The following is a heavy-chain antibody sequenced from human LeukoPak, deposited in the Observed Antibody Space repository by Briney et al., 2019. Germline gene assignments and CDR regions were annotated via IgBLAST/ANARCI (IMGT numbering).Heavy chain of an antibody. CDR3: AKDWYYDILTGYPGY. J-gene: IGHJ4*02. V-gene: IGHV3-30-3*01. CDR2: ISYDGSNK. Sequence: PGGSLRLSCAASGFTFSTYAMHWVRQAPGKGLEWVAVISYDGSNKYYADSVKGRFTISRENSKNTLYLQMNSLRAEDTAVYYCAKDWYYDILTGYPGYWGQGTLVTVSS. CDR1: GFTFSTYA. D-gene: IGHD3-9*01.